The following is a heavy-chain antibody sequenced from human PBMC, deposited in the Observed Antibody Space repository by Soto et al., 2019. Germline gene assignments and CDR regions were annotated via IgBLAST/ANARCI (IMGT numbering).Heavy chain of an antibody. V-gene: IGHV4-59*08. Sequence: SETLSLTCTVSGGSISSYYWSWIRQPPGKGLEWIGYIYYSGSTNYNPSLKSRVTISVDTSKNQFSLKLSSVTAADTAVYYCASLEYSSSSPGDYRGQRTLVTVSS. CDR1: GGSISSYY. CDR2: IYYSGST. CDR3: ASLEYSSSSPGDY. J-gene: IGHJ4*02. D-gene: IGHD6-6*01.